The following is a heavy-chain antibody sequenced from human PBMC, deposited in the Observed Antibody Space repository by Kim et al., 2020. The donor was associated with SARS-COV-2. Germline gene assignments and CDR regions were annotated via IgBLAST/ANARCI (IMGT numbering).Heavy chain of an antibody. CDR1: GGSFSGYY. Sequence: SETLSLTCAVYGGSFSGYYWSWIRQPPGKGLEWIGEINHSGSTNYNPSLKSRVTISVDTSKNQFSLKLSSVTAADTAVYYCARIVVVPAAQYAVARGNYYGMDVWGQGATVTVSS. V-gene: IGHV4-34*01. J-gene: IGHJ6*02. D-gene: IGHD2-2*01. CDR3: ARIVVVPAAQYAVARGNYYGMDV. CDR2: INHSGST.